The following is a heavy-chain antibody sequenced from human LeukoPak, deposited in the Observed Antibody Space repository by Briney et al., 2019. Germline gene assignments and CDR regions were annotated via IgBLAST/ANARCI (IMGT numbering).Heavy chain of an antibody. Sequence: GGSLRLSCEGSGFSLSAYNMNWVRQAPGKGLEGVSYISSSSATIFYADSVKGRFTISRDNAKNSLYLQMNSLRPEDTAVYFCARMNYYDSSGYYPWGQGTLVTVSS. CDR3: ARMNYYDSSGYYP. CDR2: ISSSSATI. D-gene: IGHD3-22*01. V-gene: IGHV3-48*01. CDR1: GFSLSAYN. J-gene: IGHJ5*02.